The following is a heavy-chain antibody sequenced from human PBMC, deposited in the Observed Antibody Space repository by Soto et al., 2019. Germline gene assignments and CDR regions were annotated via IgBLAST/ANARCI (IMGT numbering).Heavy chain of an antibody. V-gene: IGHV1-8*01. Sequence: GASVKVSCKASGYTFTSYDINWVRQATGQGLEWMGWMNPNSGNTGYAQKFQGRVTMTRNTSISTAYMELSSLRSEDTAVYYCARDFYYYGSGSPSTDVWGQGTTVTVSS. D-gene: IGHD3-10*01. J-gene: IGHJ6*02. CDR3: ARDFYYYGSGSPSTDV. CDR1: GYTFTSYD. CDR2: MNPNSGNT.